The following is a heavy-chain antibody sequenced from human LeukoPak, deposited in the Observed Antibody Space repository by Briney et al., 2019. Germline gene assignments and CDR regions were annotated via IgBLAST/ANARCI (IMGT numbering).Heavy chain of an antibody. V-gene: IGHV4-61*02. CDR1: GDSISSGDYY. CDR2: ISSSGST. CDR3: ARGGWNKFDY. D-gene: IGHD3-22*01. Sequence: SETLSLTCTVSGDSISSGDYYWSWIRQPAGKGLEWIGRISSSGSTNYNPSLKSRVTISVDTSKNQFSLKLSSVTAADTAVYYCARGGWNKFDYWGQGTLVTVSS. J-gene: IGHJ4*02.